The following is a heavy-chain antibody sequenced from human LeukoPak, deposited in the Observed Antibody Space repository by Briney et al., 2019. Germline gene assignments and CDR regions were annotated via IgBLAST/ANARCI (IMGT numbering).Heavy chain of an antibody. CDR3: ARGGDGYSGDYFDY. V-gene: IGHV3-7*01. D-gene: IGHD5-24*01. Sequence: PGGSLRLSCAASGFTFSSYWMSWVRQAPGKGLEWVANIKQDGSEKYYVDSVKGRFTISRDNAKNSLYLQMNSLRAEDTAVYYCARGGDGYSGDYFDYWGQGTLVTVSS. CDR2: IKQDGSEK. J-gene: IGHJ4*02. CDR1: GFTFSSYW.